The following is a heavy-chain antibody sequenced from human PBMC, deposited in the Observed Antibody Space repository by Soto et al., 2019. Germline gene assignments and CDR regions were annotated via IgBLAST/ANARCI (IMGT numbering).Heavy chain of an antibody. CDR3: QAEGCSGGSCYPY. CDR1: GGTFSSYT. J-gene: IGHJ4*02. CDR2: IIPILGIA. D-gene: IGHD2-15*01. Sequence: QVQLVQSGAEVKKPGSSVKVSCKASGGTFSSYTISWVRQAPGQGLEWMGRIIPILGIANYAQKFQGRVTITEDKSMRTADMELSSLRSEDTAVYYCQAEGCSGGSCYPYWGQGTLVTVSS. V-gene: IGHV1-69*02.